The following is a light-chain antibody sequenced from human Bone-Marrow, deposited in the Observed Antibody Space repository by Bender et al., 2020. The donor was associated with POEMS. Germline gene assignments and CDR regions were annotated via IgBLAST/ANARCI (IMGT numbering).Light chain of an antibody. J-gene: IGLJ3*02. CDR3: QSYDNSLGGWV. CDR1: NIGSKS. V-gene: IGLV3-21*03. Sequence: SYVLTQPPSVSVAPGKTARITCGGNNIGSKSVHWYQRKPGQTPVLVVYDDNDRPSGIPERFSGSNSGTSASLAITGLQAEDEGDYYCQSYDNSLGGWVFGGGTKLTVL. CDR2: DDN.